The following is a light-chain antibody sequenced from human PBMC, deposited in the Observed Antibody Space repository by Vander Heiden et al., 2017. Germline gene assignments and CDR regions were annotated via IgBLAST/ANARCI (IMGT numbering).Light chain of an antibody. J-gene: IGKJ1*01. V-gene: IGKV1-39*01. CDR3: QQTSTSPPT. Sequence: DIQTTQSPSSLAASVGDRVTITCRASQSVRGYLNWYQQRPGKAPNLLIYAASSLQSGVPSRFSGSGSGTDFTLTITSLQPEDFANYYCQQTSTSPPTFGRGTKVEIK. CDR1: QSVRGY. CDR2: AAS.